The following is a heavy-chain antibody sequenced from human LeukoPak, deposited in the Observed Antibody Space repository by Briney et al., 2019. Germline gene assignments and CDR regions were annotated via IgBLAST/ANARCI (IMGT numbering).Heavy chain of an antibody. J-gene: IGHJ6*02. V-gene: IGHV3-33*01. CDR1: GFTFSSYG. CDR2: IWYDGSNK. Sequence: GGSLRLSCAASGFTFSSYGMHWFRQAPGKGLEGVAVIWYDGSNKYYADSVKGRFTISRDNSKNTLYLQMNSLRAEDTAVYYCARDGGYGYYYGMDVWGQGTTVTVSS. CDR3: ARDGGYGYYYGMDV. D-gene: IGHD5-12*01.